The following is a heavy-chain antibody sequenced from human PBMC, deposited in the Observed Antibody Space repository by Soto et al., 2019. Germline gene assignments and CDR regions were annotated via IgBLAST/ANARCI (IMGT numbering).Heavy chain of an antibody. CDR3: ARDVPKDTASNQRMHV. J-gene: IGHJ6*04. CDR1: GFSFRSYS. D-gene: IGHD5-18*01. CDR2: ISSSSSYI. V-gene: IGHV3-21*01. Sequence: GVSLILSCAGSGFSFRSYSMNWVRQVPGKGLEWVSSISSSSSYIYYADSVKGRFTISRDNAKNSLYLPMNSLRAEDTAVYYCARDVPKDTASNQRMHVCGKGTTVTVSS.